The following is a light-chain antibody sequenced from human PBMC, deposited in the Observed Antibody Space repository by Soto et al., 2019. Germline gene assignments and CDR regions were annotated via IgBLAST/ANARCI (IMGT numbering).Light chain of an antibody. Sequence: DIQMTQSPSSLSASVGDTVTITCRASQGISSSLAWYQQKAGKVPDLLIYAASTLQSGVPSHFSGSGSGTDFTLTISSLQPEGVATYYCQEYHSPPFTFGPGTIVEIK. CDR1: QGISSS. CDR3: QEYHSPPFT. CDR2: AAS. J-gene: IGKJ3*01. V-gene: IGKV1-27*01.